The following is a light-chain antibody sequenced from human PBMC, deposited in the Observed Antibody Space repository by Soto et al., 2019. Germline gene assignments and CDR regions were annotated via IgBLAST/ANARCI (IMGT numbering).Light chain of an antibody. CDR1: QSVSGY. J-gene: IGKJ1*01. CDR3: QQYNNWPPWT. Sequence: EIVMTQSPATLSLSPGDRATLSCRASQSVSGYLGWYQQRPGQAPRLLIYGASNRATGIPDRFSGSGSGTDFTLTISSLEPEDFAVYCCQQYNNWPPWTFGQGTKVDIK. V-gene: IGKV3-11*01. CDR2: GAS.